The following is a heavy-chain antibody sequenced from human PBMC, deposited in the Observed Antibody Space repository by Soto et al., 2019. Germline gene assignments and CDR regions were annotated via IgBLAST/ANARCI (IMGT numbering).Heavy chain of an antibody. CDR1: GFPFSSYS. J-gene: IGHJ3*02. V-gene: IGHV3-48*02. D-gene: IGHD5-18*01. CDR3: ARNTNQYSFDAFDI. Sequence: PGGSRRLSCAASGFPFSSYSMNWFRPSPGKGLEWVSYISSSSSTIYYAASVKGRFTISRDNAKNSLYLQMNSLRDEDTAVYYCARNTNQYSFDAFDIWGQGTMVTV. CDR2: ISSSSSTI.